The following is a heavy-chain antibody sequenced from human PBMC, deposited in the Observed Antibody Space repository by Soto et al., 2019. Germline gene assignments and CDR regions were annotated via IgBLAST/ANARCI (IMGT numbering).Heavy chain of an antibody. Sequence: EVQLLESGGGLVQPGGSLRLSCAASGFTFSSYAMSWVRQAPGKGLEWVSGISGSGGNTYYADSVKGRFTFSRDNSQKTLYLQMNSLTAEDTAVYYCAKAPKGNYDYGMDVWGQGTTVTVSS. CDR3: AKAPKGNYDYGMDV. CDR1: GFTFSSYA. CDR2: ISGSGGNT. D-gene: IGHD6-13*01. V-gene: IGHV3-23*01. J-gene: IGHJ6*02.